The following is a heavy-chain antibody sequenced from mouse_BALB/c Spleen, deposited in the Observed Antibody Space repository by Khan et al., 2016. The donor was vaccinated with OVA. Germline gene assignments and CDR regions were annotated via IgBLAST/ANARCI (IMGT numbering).Heavy chain of an antibody. Sequence: QVQLQQSGAELVRPGASVKLSCKTSGYIFTSYWIHWVKQRPGQGLEWIARIYPGTNNTYYNEKLKDKATLTADKSSSTVYMQLSSLKSEDSAVXCCAREEALYDWDYWGQGTTLTVSS. CDR1: GYIFTSYW. J-gene: IGHJ2*01. CDR2: IYPGTNNT. CDR3: AREEALYDWDY. V-gene: IGHV1-76*01. D-gene: IGHD2-14*01.